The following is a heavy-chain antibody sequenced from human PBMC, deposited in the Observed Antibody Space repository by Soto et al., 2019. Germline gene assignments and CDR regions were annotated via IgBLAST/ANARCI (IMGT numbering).Heavy chain of an antibody. CDR2: IYYSGST. V-gene: IGHV4-30-4*01. D-gene: IGHD3-3*01. J-gene: IGHJ6*02. CDR1: GGSISSGDYY. CDR3: ARAPLRITIFGVVPYGMDV. Sequence: SETLSLTCTVSGGSISSGDYYWSWIRQPPGKGLEWIGYIYYSGSTYYNPSLKSRVTISVDTSKNQFSLKLSSVTAADTAVYYCARAPLRITIFGVVPYGMDVWGQGNTVTVSS.